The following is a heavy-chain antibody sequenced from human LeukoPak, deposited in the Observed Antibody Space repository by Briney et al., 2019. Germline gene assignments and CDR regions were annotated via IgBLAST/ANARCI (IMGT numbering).Heavy chain of an antibody. Sequence: GGSLRLSCAASGFTFSSYGMHWVRQAPGKGLEWVAVIWYDGSNKYYADSVKGRFTNSRDNSKNTLYLQMNSLRAEDTAVYYCAIPGPFCSGGSCHLDYWGQGTLVTVSS. CDR3: AIPGPFCSGGSCHLDY. CDR2: IWYDGSNK. J-gene: IGHJ4*02. CDR1: GFTFSSYG. D-gene: IGHD2-15*01. V-gene: IGHV3-33*01.